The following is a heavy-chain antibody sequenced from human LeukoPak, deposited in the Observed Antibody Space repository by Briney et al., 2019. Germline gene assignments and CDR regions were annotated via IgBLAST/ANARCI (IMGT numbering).Heavy chain of an antibody. D-gene: IGHD3-10*01. Sequence: GGSLRLSCAASGFTFSSYEMNWVRQAAGKGLEWVSYISTSASTIYYADSVKGRFTISRDNAKNSLYLQMNNLRVEDTAVYYCARTLARGVMGIGYWGQGTLVTVSS. CDR3: ARTLARGVMGIGY. CDR1: GFTFSSYE. CDR2: ISTSASTI. J-gene: IGHJ4*02. V-gene: IGHV3-48*03.